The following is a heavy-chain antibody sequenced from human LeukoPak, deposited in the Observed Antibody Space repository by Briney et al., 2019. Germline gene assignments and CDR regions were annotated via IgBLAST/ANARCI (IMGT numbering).Heavy chain of an antibody. J-gene: IGHJ2*01. CDR3: AREEDYYDSSVPPWYFDL. V-gene: IGHV1-69*04. CDR2: IIPILGIA. Sequence: GASVKVSCKASGGTFSSYAISWVRQAPGQGLEWMGRIIPILGIANYAQKFQGRVTITADKSTSTAYMELSSLRSEDTAVYYCAREEDYYDSSVPPWYFDLWGRGTLVTVSS. CDR1: GGTFSSYA. D-gene: IGHD3-22*01.